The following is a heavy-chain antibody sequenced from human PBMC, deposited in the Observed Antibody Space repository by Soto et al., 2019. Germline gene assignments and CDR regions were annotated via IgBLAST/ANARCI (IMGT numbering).Heavy chain of an antibody. Sequence: RALVNRSCKGAVYSFTSYYMHWGRQAPGQGLEWMGIIDPSGGSTSYAQKFQGRVTMTRDTSTSTVYMELSSLRSEDTAVYYCARPVEMATITNYFDYWGQGTLVTVSS. CDR1: VYSFTSYY. J-gene: IGHJ4*02. V-gene: IGHV1-46*01. D-gene: IGHD5-12*01. CDR3: ARPVEMATITNYFDY. CDR2: IDPSGGST.